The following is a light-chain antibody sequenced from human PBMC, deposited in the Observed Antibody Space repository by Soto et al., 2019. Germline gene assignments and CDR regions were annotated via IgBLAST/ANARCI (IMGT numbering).Light chain of an antibody. CDR1: QSINSNY. J-gene: IGKJ5*01. Sequence: IVLTQSPSTLSLSPGERATLSCGASQSINSNYLAWYRQKPGLAPRLVIYDTSRRAPGIPDRLTGSGSGTDFTLTISRLEPEDSAIYYCQQYGSSPTFGQGTRLEIK. CDR2: DTS. V-gene: IGKV3D-20*01. CDR3: QQYGSSPT.